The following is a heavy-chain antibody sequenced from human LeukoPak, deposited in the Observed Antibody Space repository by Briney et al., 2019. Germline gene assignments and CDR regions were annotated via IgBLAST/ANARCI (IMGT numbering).Heavy chain of an antibody. Sequence: ASVEVSCKASGYSFTDYYMHWVRQAPGQGLEWMGWINPNSGGTSYAQKFQGRVTMTRDTSISTAYVELSGLRSDDTAVYYCARSLPVFVTSSTHFDYWGQGTPITVSS. V-gene: IGHV1-2*02. CDR3: ARSLPVFVTSSTHFDY. CDR2: INPNSGGT. CDR1: GYSFTDYY. J-gene: IGHJ4*02. D-gene: IGHD3-16*02.